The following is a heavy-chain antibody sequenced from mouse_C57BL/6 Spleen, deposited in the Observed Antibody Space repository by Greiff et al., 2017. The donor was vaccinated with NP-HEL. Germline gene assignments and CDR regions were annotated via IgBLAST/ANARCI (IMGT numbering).Heavy chain of an antibody. CDR3: ASSSLYYDV. V-gene: IGHV1-72*01. Sequence: VQLQQSGAELVKPGASVKLSCKASGYTFTSYWMHWVKQRPGRGLEWIGRIEPNSGGTKYNEKFKSKATLTVDKPSSTAYMQLSSLTSEDSAVYYCASSSLYYDVWGTGTTVTVAS. CDR1: GYTFTSYW. CDR2: IEPNSGGT. J-gene: IGHJ1*03.